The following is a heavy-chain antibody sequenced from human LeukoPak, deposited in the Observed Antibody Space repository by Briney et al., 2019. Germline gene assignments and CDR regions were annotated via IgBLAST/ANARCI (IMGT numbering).Heavy chain of an antibody. D-gene: IGHD2-2*01. J-gene: IGHJ1*01. V-gene: IGHV3-7*01. CDR3: ARNKYCSSTSCYRGAEYFQH. CDR2: IKQDGSEK. Sequence: GGSLRLSCAASGFTFSSYWMRWGRQAPGKGLEWVANIKQDGSEKYYVDSVTGRFTISRDNAKNSLYLQMNSLRAEDTAVYYCARNKYCSSTSCYRGAEYFQHWGQGTLVTVSS. CDR1: GFTFSSYW.